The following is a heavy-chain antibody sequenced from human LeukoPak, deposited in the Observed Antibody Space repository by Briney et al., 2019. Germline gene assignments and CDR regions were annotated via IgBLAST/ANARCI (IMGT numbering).Heavy chain of an antibody. CDR2: ISSSSSYI. D-gene: IGHD6-13*01. J-gene: IGHJ4*02. Sequence: PGGSLRLSCAASGFTVSSNYMSWVRQAPGKGLEWVSSISSSSSYIYYADSVKGRFTISRDNAKNSLYLQMNSLRAEDTAVYYCARDRGSSWPFDYWGQGTLVTVSS. V-gene: IGHV3-21*01. CDR1: GFTVSSNY. CDR3: ARDRGSSWPFDY.